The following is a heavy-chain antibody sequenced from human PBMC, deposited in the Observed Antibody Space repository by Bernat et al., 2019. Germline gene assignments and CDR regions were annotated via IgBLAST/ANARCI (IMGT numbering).Heavy chain of an antibody. J-gene: IGHJ5*02. CDR1: GASISTTGYY. V-gene: IGHV4-39*01. Sequence: QLQLQESGPGLVKPSETLSLICTFSGASISTTGYYWGWIRQPPGKGLEWIGSIYYTGTTYYNPSLMSRVTMSVDTSNNQFSLKLSSVTAADTAVYYCARRQGCSGSSCYSLWFDPWGQGTLVTVSS. D-gene: IGHD2-15*01. CDR2: IYYTGTT. CDR3: ARRQGCSGSSCYSLWFDP.